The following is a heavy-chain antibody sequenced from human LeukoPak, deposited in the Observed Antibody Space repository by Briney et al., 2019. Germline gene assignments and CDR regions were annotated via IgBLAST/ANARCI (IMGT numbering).Heavy chain of an antibody. CDR3: ARALDYGDYGDY. J-gene: IGHJ4*02. Sequence: ASVKVSRKASGYTFTSYGISWVRQAPGQGLEWMGWISAYNGNTNYAQKLQGRVTMTTDTSTSTAYMELRSLRSDDTAVYYCARALDYGDYGDYWGQGTLVTVSS. CDR2: ISAYNGNT. D-gene: IGHD4-17*01. V-gene: IGHV1-18*01. CDR1: GYTFTSYG.